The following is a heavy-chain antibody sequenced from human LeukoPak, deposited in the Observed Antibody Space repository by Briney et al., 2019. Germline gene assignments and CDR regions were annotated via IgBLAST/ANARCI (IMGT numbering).Heavy chain of an antibody. Sequence: ASVKVSCKASGYSLTSYYMHWVRQAPGQGLEWVAIINPSGGSTRYAQKFQDRVTVTRDTSTSTVYMELSSLRSEDTAVYFCTRTDYDYVWGSYRCSGHAFDIWGQGTMVTVSS. CDR1: GYSLTSYY. CDR2: INPSGGST. CDR3: TRTDYDYVWGSYRCSGHAFDI. V-gene: IGHV1-46*03. J-gene: IGHJ3*02. D-gene: IGHD3-16*02.